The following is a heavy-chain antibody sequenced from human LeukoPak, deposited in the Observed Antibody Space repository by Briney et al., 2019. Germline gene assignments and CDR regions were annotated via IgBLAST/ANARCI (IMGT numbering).Heavy chain of an antibody. D-gene: IGHD2-2*01. V-gene: IGHV1-2*02. CDR3: ARDVGEYCSSTNCYASHY. CDR1: GYTFTGYY. J-gene: IGHJ4*02. CDR2: INPNSGGT. Sequence: ASVKVSCKASGYTFTGYYMHWVRQAPGQGLEWMGWINPNSGGTKYAQKFQGRVTMTRDTSISTDYMELSRLRSDDTAVYYCARDVGEYCSSTNCYASHYWGQGTLVTVSS.